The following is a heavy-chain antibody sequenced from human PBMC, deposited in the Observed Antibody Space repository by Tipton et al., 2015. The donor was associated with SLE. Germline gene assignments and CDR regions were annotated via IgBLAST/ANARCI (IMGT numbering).Heavy chain of an antibody. J-gene: IGHJ6*02. D-gene: IGHD3-3*02. CDR3: AKGVVGILGGMDV. CDR1: GFTFSTYA. Sequence: SLRLSCAASGFTFSTYAMHWVRQAPGKGLEWVAVIWYDGTNRYYADSVKGRFTISRDNSKNTLYLQMNSLRVEDTAVYYCAKGVVGILGGMDVWGQGTTVTVSS. CDR2: IWYDGTNR. V-gene: IGHV3-33*06.